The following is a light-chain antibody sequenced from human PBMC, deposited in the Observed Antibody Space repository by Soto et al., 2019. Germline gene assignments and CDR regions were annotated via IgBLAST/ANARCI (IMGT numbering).Light chain of an antibody. CDR1: QDISTW. CDR3: QQGYGFAFT. Sequence: DIQMTQSPSSVSASVGDRVTISCRASQDISTWLAWYQQKPGKAPKLLIYAASSLQSGVPSRFSGSGSGTDFTLPISSLQPEDFATYFCQQGYGFAFTFGPGTKVDIK. V-gene: IGKV1-12*01. CDR2: AAS. J-gene: IGKJ3*01.